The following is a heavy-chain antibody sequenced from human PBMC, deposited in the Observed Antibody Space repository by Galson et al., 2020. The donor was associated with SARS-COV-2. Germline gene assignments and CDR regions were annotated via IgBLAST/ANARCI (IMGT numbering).Heavy chain of an antibody. Sequence: ASETLSLTCTVSGGSISSYYWSWIRQPPGKGLEWIGYIYYSGSTNYNPSLKSRVTISVDTSKNQFSLKLSPVTAADTAVYYCARHGRRDGYNLGAGYFQRWGQGTLVTVSS. V-gene: IGHV4-59*08. CDR1: GGSISSYY. CDR3: ARHGRRDGYNLGAGYFQR. J-gene: IGHJ1*01. CDR2: IYYSGST. D-gene: IGHD5-12*01.